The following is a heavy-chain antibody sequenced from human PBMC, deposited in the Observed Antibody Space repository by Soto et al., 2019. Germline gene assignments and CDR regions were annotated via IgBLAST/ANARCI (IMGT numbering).Heavy chain of an antibody. CDR2: ISECRSAI. CDR1: GFPLSTYT. Sequence: EVRLVESGGRLVKPGESLRLSCIASGFPLSTYTMHWVRQAPGRGLEWVASISECRSAIYYADSVKGRFTISRDTDNNSLFLQMNSLTAADTAIYYCVRPSTQTRFWNWFDPWGQGPLVTVSS. J-gene: IGHJ5*02. V-gene: IGHV3-21*02. CDR3: VRPSTQTRFWNWFDP.